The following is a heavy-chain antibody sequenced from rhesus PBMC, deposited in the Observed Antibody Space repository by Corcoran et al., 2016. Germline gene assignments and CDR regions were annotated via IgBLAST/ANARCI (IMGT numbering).Heavy chain of an antibody. D-gene: IGHD2-27*01. Sequence: QVQLQESGPGLVKPSETLSLTCTVSGYPIINNWWSLIRQPPGQGLEWIGEINGNAETTNYNPTRRSRVAISKDAAKKQFSLKVTSVTAADTAVYYCARDMRCSGTYCNVPYYGLDSWGQGVVVTVSS. CDR2: INGNAETT. CDR1: GYPIINNW. J-gene: IGHJ6*01. V-gene: IGHV4-80*01. CDR3: ARDMRCSGTYCNVPYYGLDS.